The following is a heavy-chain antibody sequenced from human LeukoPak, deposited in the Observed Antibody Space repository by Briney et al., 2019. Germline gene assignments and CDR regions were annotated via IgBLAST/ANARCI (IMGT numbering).Heavy chain of an antibody. Sequence: PSETLSLTCTVSGDSISSYYWSWIRQPPGKGLEWIGYIYYAGSTNYNPSLKSRVTMSVDTSKNQFSLRLSSVTAADTAVYYCARTTTSARHYNYYMDVWGKGTTVTVSS. D-gene: IGHD4-17*01. CDR3: ARTTTSARHYNYYMDV. CDR1: GDSISSYY. CDR2: IYYAGST. V-gene: IGHV4-59*01. J-gene: IGHJ6*03.